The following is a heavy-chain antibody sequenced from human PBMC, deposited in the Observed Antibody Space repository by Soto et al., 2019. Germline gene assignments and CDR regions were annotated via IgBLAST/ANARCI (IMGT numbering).Heavy chain of an antibody. CDR2: ISSSSSTI. Sequence: GGSLRLSCAASGFTFSSYSMNWVRQAPGKGLEWVSYISSSSSTIYYADSVKGRFTISRDNAKNSLYLQMNSLRAEDTAVYYCARDGSGYYYYYYGMDVWGQGTTVTVSS. CDR3: ARDGSGYYYYYYGMDV. D-gene: IGHD3-22*01. V-gene: IGHV3-48*01. J-gene: IGHJ6*02. CDR1: GFTFSSYS.